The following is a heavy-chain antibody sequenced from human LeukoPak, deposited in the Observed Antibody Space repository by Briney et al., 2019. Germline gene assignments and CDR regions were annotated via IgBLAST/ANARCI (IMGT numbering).Heavy chain of an antibody. CDR3: AKAVAVTDLFDY. Sequence: PGGSLRLSCAASGFTFSSYAMIRVRQAPGKGLEWVSTIGGSGSTTYYADSVKGRFTISRDNSKNTLYLQMNSLRAEDTAVYYCAKAVAVTDLFDYWGQGTLVTVSS. CDR1: GFTFSSYA. D-gene: IGHD6-19*01. J-gene: IGHJ4*02. CDR2: IGGSGSTT. V-gene: IGHV3-23*01.